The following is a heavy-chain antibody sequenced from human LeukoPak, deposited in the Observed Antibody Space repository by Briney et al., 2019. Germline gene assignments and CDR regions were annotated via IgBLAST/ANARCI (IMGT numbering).Heavy chain of an antibody. V-gene: IGHV4-39*01. CDR1: GGSISSSIYY. CDR3: AGGPGYSSSWVVS. D-gene: IGHD6-13*01. Sequence: KPSETLSLTCSVSGGSISSSIYYWGWIRQPPGKGLEWIGSSFHSGSPYYNPSLKSRVTISVDTSKNQFSLKLSSVTAADTAVYYCAGGPGYSSSWVVSWGQGTLVTVSS. J-gene: IGHJ4*02. CDR2: SFHSGSP.